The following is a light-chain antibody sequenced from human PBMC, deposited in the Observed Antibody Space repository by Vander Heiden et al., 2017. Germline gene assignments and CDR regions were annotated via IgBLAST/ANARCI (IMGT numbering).Light chain of an antibody. CDR1: QSGSSSY. V-gene: IGKV3-20*01. CDR2: GAS. CDR3: QQYGSSPFIT. J-gene: IGKJ3*01. Sequence: EIVLTPSSVSLSVSPGDTPTLPCRASQSGSSSYLAWYQQKPGQAPRLLIHGASSRATGIPDRFSGSGSGTGFALTISRLKPEDFAVYYCQQYGSSPFITFGPGTKVEIK.